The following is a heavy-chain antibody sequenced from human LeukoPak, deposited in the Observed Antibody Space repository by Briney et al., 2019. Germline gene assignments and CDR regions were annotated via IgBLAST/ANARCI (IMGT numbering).Heavy chain of an antibody. V-gene: IGHV3-33*08. J-gene: IGHJ4*02. CDR1: GFTFSNAW. CDR3: ARGDSSGWYVNY. Sequence: GGSLRLSCAASGFTFSNAWMSWVRQAPGKGLEWVAVIWYDGSNKYYADSVKGRFTISRDNSKNTLYLQMNSLRAEDTAVYYCARGDSSGWYVNYWGQGTLVTVSS. D-gene: IGHD6-19*01. CDR2: IWYDGSNK.